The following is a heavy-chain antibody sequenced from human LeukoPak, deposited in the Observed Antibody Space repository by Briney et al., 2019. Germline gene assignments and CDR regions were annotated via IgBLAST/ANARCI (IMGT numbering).Heavy chain of an antibody. CDR3: ARVADSSGYFYYFDY. CDR2: IYTSGST. CDR1: GGSISSGSYY. V-gene: IGHV4-61*02. J-gene: IGHJ4*02. Sequence: SETLSLTCTDSGGSISSGSYYWSWIRQPAGEGLEWIGRIYTSGSTNYNPSLKSRVTISVDTPKNQFSLKLSSVTAADTAVYYCARVADSSGYFYYFDYWGQGTLVTVSS. D-gene: IGHD3-22*01.